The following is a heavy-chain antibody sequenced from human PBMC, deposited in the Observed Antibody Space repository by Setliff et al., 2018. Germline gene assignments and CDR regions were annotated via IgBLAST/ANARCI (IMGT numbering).Heavy chain of an antibody. CDR1: GGSISSGGYY. CDR2: IYYSGST. J-gene: IGHJ6*04. V-gene: IGHV4-31*03. Sequence: SETLSLTCTVSGGSISSGGYYWSWIRQHPGKGLEWIGYIYYSGSTYYNPSLKSRVTISVDTSKNQFSLKLSSVTAADTAVYYCARVAQYSSSSFYYYYYGMDVWGKGTTVTVSS. D-gene: IGHD6-6*01. CDR3: ARVAQYSSSSFYYYYYGMDV.